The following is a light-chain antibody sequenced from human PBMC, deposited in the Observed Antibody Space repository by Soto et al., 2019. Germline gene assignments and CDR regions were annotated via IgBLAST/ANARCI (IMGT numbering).Light chain of an antibody. CDR1: SSDVGGYNF. CDR3: NSYAGSNIYV. V-gene: IGLV2-8*01. CDR2: EVN. J-gene: IGLJ1*01. Sequence: QSVLTQPPSASGSPGQSVTISCTGTSSDVGGYNFVSWYQHHPGKAPKLIIYEVNKLPSGVPNRFSGSKSGNTASLTVSGLQAVDEADYYCNSYAGSNIYVFGTGTKLTV.